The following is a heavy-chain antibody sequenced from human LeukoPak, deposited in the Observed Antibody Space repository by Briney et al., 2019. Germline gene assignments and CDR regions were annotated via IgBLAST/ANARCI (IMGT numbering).Heavy chain of an antibody. J-gene: IGHJ4*02. CDR2: ISSSSSYI. CDR1: GFTLSSYS. V-gene: IGHV3-21*01. CDR3: ARGPTVGAARPTVGAAGFYYFDY. Sequence: KTGGSLRLSCAASGFTLSSYSMNWVRQAPGKGLEWVSSISSSSSYISYADSVKGRFTISRDNAKNSLYLQMNSLRADDTAVYYCARGPTVGAARPTVGAAGFYYFDYWGQGTLVTIAS. D-gene: IGHD1-26*01.